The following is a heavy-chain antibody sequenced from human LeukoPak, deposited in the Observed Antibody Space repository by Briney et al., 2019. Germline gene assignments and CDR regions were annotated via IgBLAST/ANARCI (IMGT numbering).Heavy chain of an antibody. D-gene: IGHD4-23*01. CDR3: AANGGPFDF. CDR1: GFTFSSYS. V-gene: IGHV3-7*05. J-gene: IGHJ4*02. Sequence: GGSLRLSCAASGFTFSSYSMNWVRQAPGKGLEFVANIKQEGNEKYYVDSVKGRFTISRDNAKNSLYLQMNGLRAEDTAVYYCAANGGPFDFWGQGTLVTVSS. CDR2: IKQEGNEK.